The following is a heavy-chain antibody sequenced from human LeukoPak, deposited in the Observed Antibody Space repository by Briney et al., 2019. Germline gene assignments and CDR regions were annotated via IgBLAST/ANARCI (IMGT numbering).Heavy chain of an antibody. Sequence: SETLSLTCTVSGGSISSYYWSWIRQPPGKGLEWIGYIYYSGSTNYNPSLKSRVTISVDTSKNQFSLKLSSVTAADTAVYYCATRYCSSTSCYSRALDIWGQGTMVTVSS. D-gene: IGHD2-2*02. J-gene: IGHJ3*02. CDR2: IYYSGST. CDR3: ATRYCSSTSCYSRALDI. CDR1: GGSISSYY. V-gene: IGHV4-59*08.